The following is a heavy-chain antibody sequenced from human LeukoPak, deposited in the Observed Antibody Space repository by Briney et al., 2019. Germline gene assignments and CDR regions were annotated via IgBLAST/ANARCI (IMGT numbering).Heavy chain of an antibody. Sequence: SETLSLTCTVSGYSISSGYYWGWIRQPPGKGLEWIGSLYHSGSTYYNPSLKRRVTISVDTSKNQFSLRLSSVTAADTAVYYCARGDDYYDSSGYDFDYWGQGILVTVSS. J-gene: IGHJ4*02. CDR1: GYSISSGYY. D-gene: IGHD3-22*01. V-gene: IGHV4-38-2*02. CDR2: LYHSGST. CDR3: ARGDDYYDSSGYDFDY.